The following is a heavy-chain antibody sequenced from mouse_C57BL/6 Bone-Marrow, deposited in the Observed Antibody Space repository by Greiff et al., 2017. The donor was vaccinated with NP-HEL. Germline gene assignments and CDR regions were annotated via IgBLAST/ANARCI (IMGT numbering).Heavy chain of an antibody. CDR1: GFTFSDYY. J-gene: IGHJ1*03. CDR3: ARVANWDWYFDV. V-gene: IGHV5-16*01. CDR2: INYDGSST. D-gene: IGHD4-1*01. Sequence: EVKLVESEGGLVQPGSSMKLSCTASGFTFSDYYMAWVRQVPEKGLEWVANINYDGSSTYYLDSLKSRFIISRDNAKNILYLQMSSLKSEDTATYYCARVANWDWYFDVWAQGPRSPSPQ.